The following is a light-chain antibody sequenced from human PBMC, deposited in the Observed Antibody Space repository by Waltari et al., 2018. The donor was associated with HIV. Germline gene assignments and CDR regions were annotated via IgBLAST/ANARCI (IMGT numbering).Light chain of an antibody. J-gene: IGLJ3*02. Sequence: QAGLTQPPSVSKGLRQTATLTCPWNSNNVGFQGAAWLQQHQGHPPKLLSYRNNYRPSGISERFSASRSGNTASLTISGLQPEDEADYYCSAWDSSLNVWVFGGGTKLTVL. CDR2: RNN. CDR1: SNNVGFQG. V-gene: IGLV10-54*01. CDR3: SAWDSSLNVWV.